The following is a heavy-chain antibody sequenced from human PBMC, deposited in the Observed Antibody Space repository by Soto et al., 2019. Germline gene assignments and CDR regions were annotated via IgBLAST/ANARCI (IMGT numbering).Heavy chain of an antibody. D-gene: IGHD3-22*01. CDR1: GYTFTGYY. CDR2: INPNSGGT. V-gene: IGHV1-2*04. J-gene: IGHJ3*02. CDR3: ARALVYYDMHAFDI. Sequence: GASVKVSCKASGYTFTGYYMHWVRQAPGQGLEWMGWINPNSGGTNYAQKIQGWVTMTRDTSISTAYMELSRLRSDDTVVYYCARALVYYDMHAFDIWGQGTMVTVS.